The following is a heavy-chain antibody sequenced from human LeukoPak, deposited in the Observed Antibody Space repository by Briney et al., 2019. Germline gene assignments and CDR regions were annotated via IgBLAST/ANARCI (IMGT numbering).Heavy chain of an antibody. D-gene: IGHD5-18*01. CDR1: GGSISSYY. CDR2: ISSSGSTI. CDR3: ARDPYSWAFDY. J-gene: IGHJ4*02. Sequence: PSETLSLTCTVSGGSISSYYWSWIRQAPGKGLDWVSYISSSGSTIYYADSVKGRFTISRDNAKNSLYLQMNSLRAEDTAVYYCARDPYSWAFDYWGQGTLVTVSS. V-gene: IGHV3-11*04.